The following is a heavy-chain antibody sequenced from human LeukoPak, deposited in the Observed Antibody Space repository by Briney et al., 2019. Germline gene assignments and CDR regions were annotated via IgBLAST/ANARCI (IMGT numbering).Heavy chain of an antibody. V-gene: IGHV1-18*01. CDR3: ARGYCSTSSCYSDDAFDI. CDR1: GYTFTSYG. J-gene: IGHJ3*02. CDR2: ISAYNGNT. D-gene: IGHD2-2*01. Sequence: ASVKVSCKASGYTFTSYGISWVRQAPGQGLEWMGWISAYNGNTNYAQKLQGRVTMTTDTSTSTAYMELRSLRSDDTAVYYCARGYCSTSSCYSDDAFDIWGQGTVVTVSS.